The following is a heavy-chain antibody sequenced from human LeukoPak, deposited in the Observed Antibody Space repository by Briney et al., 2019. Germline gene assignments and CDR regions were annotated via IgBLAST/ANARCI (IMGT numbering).Heavy chain of an antibody. D-gene: IGHD6-13*01. CDR2: INHSGST. CDR1: DASFSGFY. Sequence: SETLSLTCAVYDASFSGFYWNWIRQTPGKGLEWIGEINHSGSTNYNPSLKSRVTISVDTSKNQFSLKLSSVTAADTAVYYCARASSWSVPFDYWGQGTLVTVSS. CDR3: ARASSWSVPFDY. V-gene: IGHV4-34*01. J-gene: IGHJ4*02.